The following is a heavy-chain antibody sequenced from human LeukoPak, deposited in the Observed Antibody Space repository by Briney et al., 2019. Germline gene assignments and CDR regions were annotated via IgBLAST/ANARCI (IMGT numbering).Heavy chain of an antibody. CDR1: GGSINSHY. J-gene: IGHJ4*02. V-gene: IGHV4-59*08. D-gene: IGHD2-8*01. Sequence: PSETLSLTCIVSGGSINSHYWSWVRQPPGKGLEWIGDIHYTGTTKYNPSVKSRVTISIDTSKNQFSLELSSVTATDTAVYYCARGSASMAYWSQGTLVTVSS. CDR2: IHYTGTT. CDR3: ARGSASMAY.